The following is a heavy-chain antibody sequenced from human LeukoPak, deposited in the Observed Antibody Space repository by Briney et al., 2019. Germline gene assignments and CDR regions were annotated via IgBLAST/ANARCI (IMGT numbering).Heavy chain of an antibody. Sequence: SETLSLTCTVSGGSISSSSYYWGWIRQPPGKGLEWIGSIYYSGSTYYNPPLKSRVTISVDTSKNQFSLKLSSVTAADTAVYYCASLRYSSSWYFDYWGQGTLVTVSS. CDR3: ASLRYSSSWYFDY. CDR2: IYYSGST. J-gene: IGHJ4*02. CDR1: GGSISSSSYY. D-gene: IGHD6-13*01. V-gene: IGHV4-39*01.